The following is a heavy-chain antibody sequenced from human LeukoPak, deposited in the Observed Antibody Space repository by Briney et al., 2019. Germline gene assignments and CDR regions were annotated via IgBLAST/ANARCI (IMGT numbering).Heavy chain of an antibody. CDR1: GFTFSIYA. CDR3: AKDSYYDSSGYYPY. Sequence: GGSLRLSCAASGFTFSIYAMSWVRQAPGKGLEWVSAISGSGGSTYYADSVKGRFTISRDNSKNTLYLQMNSLRAEDTAVYYCAKDSYYDSSGYYPYWGQGTLVTVSS. D-gene: IGHD3-22*01. V-gene: IGHV3-23*01. CDR2: ISGSGGST. J-gene: IGHJ4*02.